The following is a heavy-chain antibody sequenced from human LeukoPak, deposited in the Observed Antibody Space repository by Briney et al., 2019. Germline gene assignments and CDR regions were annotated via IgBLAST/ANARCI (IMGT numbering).Heavy chain of an antibody. CDR3: ARDSYYDSSGYYGY. CDR2: ISCDGSNT. J-gene: IGHJ4*02. CDR1: GFTFSSYA. V-gene: IGHV3-30-3*01. Sequence: GSLRLSCAASGFTFSSYAMHWVRQAPGKGLEWVAVISCDGSNTYYADSVKGRFTISRDNSKNTLYLQMNSLRAEDTAVYYCARDSYYDSSGYYGYWGQGTLVTVSS. D-gene: IGHD3-22*01.